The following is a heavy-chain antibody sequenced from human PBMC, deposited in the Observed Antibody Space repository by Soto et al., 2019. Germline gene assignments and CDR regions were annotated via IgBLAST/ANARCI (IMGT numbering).Heavy chain of an antibody. D-gene: IGHD3-22*01. CDR2: ISYDGSNK. CDR1: GFTFSSYG. Sequence: PGGSLRLSCAASGFTFSSYGMHWVRQAPGKGLEWVAVISYDGSNKYYADSVKGRFTISRDNSKNTLYLQMNSLRAEDTAVYYCVKPVEEYYYDSSGYPCAFDIWGQGTMVTVSS. J-gene: IGHJ3*02. V-gene: IGHV3-30*18. CDR3: VKPVEEYYYDSSGYPCAFDI.